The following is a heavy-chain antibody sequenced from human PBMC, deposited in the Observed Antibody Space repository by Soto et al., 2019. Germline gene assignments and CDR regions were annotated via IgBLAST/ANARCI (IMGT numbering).Heavy chain of an antibody. CDR1: GFTFSSYA. CDR2: ISYDGSNK. J-gene: IGHJ4*02. V-gene: IGHV3-30-3*01. D-gene: IGHD4-17*01. CDR3: ARGIDYGDLPEGAPYYFDY. Sequence: GGSLRLSCAASGFTFSSYAMHWVRQAPGKGLEWVAVISYDGSNKYYADSVKGRFTISRDNSKNTLYLQMNSLRAEDTAGYYCARGIDYGDLPEGAPYYFDYWGQGTLVTVSS.